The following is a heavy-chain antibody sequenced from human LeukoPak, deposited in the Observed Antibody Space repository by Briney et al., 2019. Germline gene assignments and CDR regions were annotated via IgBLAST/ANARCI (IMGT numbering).Heavy chain of an antibody. CDR3: AKDLRYSSSWTSGWFDP. CDR1: GYTFTSYY. J-gene: IGHJ5*02. CDR2: INPSGGST. Sequence: ASVKVSCKASGYTFTSYYMHWVRQAPGQGLELMGIINPSGGSTSYAQKFQGRVTMTRDTSTNTAYMELRRLRPDDTAVYYCAKDLRYSSSWTSGWFDPWGQGTLVTVSS. V-gene: IGHV1-46*01. D-gene: IGHD6-13*01.